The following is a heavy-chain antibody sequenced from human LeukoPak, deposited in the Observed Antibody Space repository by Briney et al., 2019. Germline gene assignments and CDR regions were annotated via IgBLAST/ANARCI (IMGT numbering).Heavy chain of an antibody. CDR3: ARWGPWGPHDAFDI. D-gene: IGHD3-16*01. V-gene: IGHV4-61*02. CDR1: GGSISSGSYY. Sequence: SETLSLTCTVSGGSISSGSYYWSWIRQPAGKGLEWIGRIYTSGSTNYNPSLKSRVTISVDTSKNQFSLKLSSVTAADTAVYYCARWGPWGPHDAFDIWGQGTMVTVSS. CDR2: IYTSGST. J-gene: IGHJ3*02.